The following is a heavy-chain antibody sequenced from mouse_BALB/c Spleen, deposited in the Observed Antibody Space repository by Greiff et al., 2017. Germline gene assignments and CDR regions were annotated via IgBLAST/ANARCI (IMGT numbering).Heavy chain of an antibody. Sequence: EVKLVESGGGLVQPGGSLKLSCAASGFTFSSYTMSWVRQTPEKRLEWVAYISNGGGSTYYPDTVKGRFTISRDNAKNTLYLQMSSLKSEDTAMYYCANDYDGEWFAYWGQGTLVTVSA. CDR2: ISNGGGST. V-gene: IGHV5-12-2*01. J-gene: IGHJ3*01. D-gene: IGHD2-4*01. CDR1: GFTFSSYT. CDR3: ANDYDGEWFAY.